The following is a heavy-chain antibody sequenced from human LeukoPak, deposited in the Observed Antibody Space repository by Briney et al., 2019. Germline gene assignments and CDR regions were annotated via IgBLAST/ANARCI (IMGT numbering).Heavy chain of an antibody. D-gene: IGHD6-19*01. CDR2: ICGGGST. CDR1: GFTVSTSY. CDR3: ARGYSRGWPDF. J-gene: IGHJ4*02. V-gene: IGHV3-53*01. Sequence: PGVSLRLSCAASGFTVSTSYMNWVRQAPGKGLEWVSVICGGGSTYYADSVRGRFTISRDNSKNTLYLQMNSLRAEDTAVYFCARGYSRGWPDFWGQGTLVTVSS.